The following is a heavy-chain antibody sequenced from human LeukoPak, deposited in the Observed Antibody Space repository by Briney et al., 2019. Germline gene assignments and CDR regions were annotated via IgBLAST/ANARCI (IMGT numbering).Heavy chain of an antibody. D-gene: IGHD3-10*01. Sequence: PSETLSLTCAVYGGSFSGYYWSWIRQPPGKGLEWIGYIYYSGSTNYNPSLKSRVTISVDTSKNQFSLKLSSVTAADTAVYYCARGGSYYIDWFDPWGQGTLVTVSS. CDR3: ARGGSYYIDWFDP. V-gene: IGHV4-59*01. CDR2: IYYSGST. J-gene: IGHJ5*02. CDR1: GGSFSGYY.